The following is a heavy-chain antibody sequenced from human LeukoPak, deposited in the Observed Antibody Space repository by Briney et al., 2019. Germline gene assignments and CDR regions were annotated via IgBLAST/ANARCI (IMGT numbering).Heavy chain of an antibody. CDR2: IYSGGST. Sequence: GGSLRLSCAASGFTVSSNYMSWVRQAPGKGLEWVSVIYSGGSTYYADSVKGRFTISRDNSKNTLYLQMNSLRAEDTAVYYCARERPTYYDFWSGYSNPGRDYYFDYWGQGTLVTVSS. D-gene: IGHD3-3*01. V-gene: IGHV3-53*01. CDR3: ARERPTYYDFWSGYSNPGRDYYFDY. CDR1: GFTVSSNY. J-gene: IGHJ4*02.